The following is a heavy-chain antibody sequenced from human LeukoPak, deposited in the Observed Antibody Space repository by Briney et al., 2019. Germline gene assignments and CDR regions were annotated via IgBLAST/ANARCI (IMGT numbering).Heavy chain of an antibody. Sequence: PGGSLSLFCAASGFIFINYWMSWVRQAPGKGLEWVANVKEDGTTKQYVDSVKGRFTISRDNAKHSLHLQMDSLRAEDPAVYYCVSQEVVPHWGQGTLVSVSS. CDR3: VSQEVVPH. V-gene: IGHV3-7*01. J-gene: IGHJ4*02. D-gene: IGHD2-15*01. CDR2: VKEDGTTK. CDR1: GFIFINYW.